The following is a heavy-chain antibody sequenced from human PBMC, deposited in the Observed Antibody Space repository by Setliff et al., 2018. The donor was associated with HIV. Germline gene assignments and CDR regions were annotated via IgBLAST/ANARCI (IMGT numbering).Heavy chain of an antibody. CDR3: ARAHRESRYFDTTHYYAFDI. Sequence: SVKVSCKTSGGTFRTYAVSWVRQAPGQGLEWMGGIIPIFGTPNYSQKFQGRVTITADASTSTAYMELSSLRSEDTAVYYCARAHRESRYFDTTHYYAFDIWGQGTLVTVSS. V-gene: IGHV1-69*13. CDR1: GGTFRTYA. J-gene: IGHJ3*02. CDR2: IIPIFGTP. D-gene: IGHD3-22*01.